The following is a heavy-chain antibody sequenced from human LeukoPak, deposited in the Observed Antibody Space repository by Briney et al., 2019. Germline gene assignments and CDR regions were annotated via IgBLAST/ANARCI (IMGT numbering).Heavy chain of an antibody. CDR2: INHSGST. D-gene: IGHD4-17*01. Sequence: PSETLSLTCAVYGGSFSGYYWSWIRQPPGKGLEWIGEINHSGSTNYNPSLKSRVTISVDTSKNQFSLKLSSVTAADTAVYHCARVGLPTVTHAPFDYWGQGTLVTVSS. V-gene: IGHV4-34*01. J-gene: IGHJ4*02. CDR3: ARVGLPTVTHAPFDY. CDR1: GGSFSGYY.